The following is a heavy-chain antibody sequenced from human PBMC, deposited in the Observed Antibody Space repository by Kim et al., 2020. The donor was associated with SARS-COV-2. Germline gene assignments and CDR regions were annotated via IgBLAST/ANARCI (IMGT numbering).Heavy chain of an antibody. J-gene: IGHJ4*02. CDR3: ARDGGNTYSSPPHGAF. CDR2: ISSSGSNT. Sequence: GGSLRLSCAASGFTFSNYYMSWIRQAPGKGLEWVSYISSSGSNTYYADTVKGRFTISRDNAKNSLYLQMNSLRAEDTAIYYCARDGGNTYSSPPHGAFWGQGALVTVSS. D-gene: IGHD2-21*01. CDR1: GFTFSNYY. V-gene: IGHV3-11*01.